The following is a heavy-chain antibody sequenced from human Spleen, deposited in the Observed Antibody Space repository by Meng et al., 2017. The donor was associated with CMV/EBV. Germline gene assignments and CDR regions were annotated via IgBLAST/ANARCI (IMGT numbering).Heavy chain of an antibody. V-gene: IGHV3-30*02. D-gene: IGHD3-3*01. CDR2: IRLDENNK. Sequence: GSLRLSCAASGFTFSSYGMHWVRQAPGKGLEWVTFIRLDENNKYYADSVKGRFTISRDNSKNTLYLQMNSLRAEDTAVYYCARSLRFLEWLSLDYWGQGTLVTVSS. CDR1: GFTFSSYG. CDR3: ARSLRFLEWLSLDY. J-gene: IGHJ4*02.